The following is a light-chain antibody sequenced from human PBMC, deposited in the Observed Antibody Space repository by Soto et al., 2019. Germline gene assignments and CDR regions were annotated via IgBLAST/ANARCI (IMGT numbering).Light chain of an antibody. Sequence: DIQMTQSPSTLSASVGDRVTITCRASQSISSWLAWYQQKPGKAPNLLIYQASNLKSGVPSRFSGSGSGTEFPLTINSLQPDDFATYYCQHYNVLWAFGQGTKVDIK. J-gene: IGKJ1*01. CDR3: QHYNVLWA. CDR2: QAS. V-gene: IGKV1-5*03. CDR1: QSISSW.